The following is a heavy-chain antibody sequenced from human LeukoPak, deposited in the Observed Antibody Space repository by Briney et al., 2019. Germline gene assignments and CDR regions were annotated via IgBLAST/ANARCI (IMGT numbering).Heavy chain of an antibody. Sequence: GGSLRLSCAASGFTFSSYSMNWVRQAPGKGLEWVSSICSSSSYIYYADSVKGRFTISRDNAKNSLYLQMNSLRAEDTAVYYCARDEDYVWGSYRLDYWGQGTLVTVSS. D-gene: IGHD3-16*02. CDR1: GFTFSSYS. V-gene: IGHV3-21*01. CDR3: ARDEDYVWGSYRLDY. J-gene: IGHJ4*02. CDR2: ICSSSSYI.